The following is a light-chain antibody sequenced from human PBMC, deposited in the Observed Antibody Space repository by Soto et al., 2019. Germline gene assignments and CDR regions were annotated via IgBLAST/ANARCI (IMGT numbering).Light chain of an antibody. CDR1: SSDVGIYNY. Sequence: QSITISCTGTSSDVGIYNYVSWYQQHPGKAPKLMIYEVTNRPSGVSNRFSGSKSGNTASLTISGLQAEDEADYYCSSYTSSSNYVFGAGTKVTVL. CDR3: SSYTSSSNYV. V-gene: IGLV2-14*01. J-gene: IGLJ1*01. CDR2: EVT.